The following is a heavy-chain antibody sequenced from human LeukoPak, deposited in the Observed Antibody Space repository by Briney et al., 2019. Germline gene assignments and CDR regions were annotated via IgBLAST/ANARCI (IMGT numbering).Heavy chain of an antibody. J-gene: IGHJ4*02. CDR2: IKQDGSEK. CDR3: ARSAGSSGWYEGYHFDY. D-gene: IGHD6-13*01. Sequence: PGGSLRLSCAASGFTFSRYWMSWVRQAPGKGLEWVANIKQDGSEKYYVDSVKGRFTISRDNAKISLYLQMNSLRAEDTAIYYCARSAGSSGWYEGYHFDYWGQGTLVTVSS. V-gene: IGHV3-7*01. CDR1: GFTFSRYW.